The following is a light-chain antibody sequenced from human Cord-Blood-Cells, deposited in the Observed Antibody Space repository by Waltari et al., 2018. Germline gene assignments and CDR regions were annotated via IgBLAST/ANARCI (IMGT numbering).Light chain of an antibody. CDR3: MIWHSSAWV. CDR1: SGLNVRTYR. V-gene: IGLV5-45*02. CDR2: YTSAADK. Sequence: QAVLTQPSSLSASPGASASLTCPSRSGLNVRTYRLYCSQQKPGSPPQHLLRYTSAADKHQGSEVPSLFSGSKDASANAGILLISGLQSEDEADYYCMIWHSSAWVFGGGTKLTVL. J-gene: IGLJ3*02.